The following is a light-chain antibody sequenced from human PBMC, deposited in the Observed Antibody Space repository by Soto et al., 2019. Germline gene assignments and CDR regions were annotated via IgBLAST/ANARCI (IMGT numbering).Light chain of an antibody. Sequence: QLVLTQPPSVSGAPGQRVTIPCTGNSSNLGAGYDVHWYQQLPGTAPKLVIYGNRNRPSGVPERFSGSKSGTSASLAITGLQAEDEGDYYCQAYDYSLTASMFGGGTKLTVL. CDR1: SSNLGAGYD. J-gene: IGLJ3*02. V-gene: IGLV1-40*01. CDR2: GNR. CDR3: QAYDYSLTASM.